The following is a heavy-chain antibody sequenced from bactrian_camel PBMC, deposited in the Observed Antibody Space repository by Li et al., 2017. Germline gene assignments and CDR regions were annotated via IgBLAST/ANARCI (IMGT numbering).Heavy chain of an antibody. CDR3: ATDVRSLGGRWFNR. J-gene: IGHJ4*01. D-gene: IGHD2*01. Sequence: DVQLVESGGGLVQPGGSVRLSCDASGFTFSSYNMLWIRQAPGKGLEWVSSFASDGNTYYVDSVKGRFTFSRDNAKNAVYLQMKRLKPEDTAVYYCATDVRSLGGRWFNRWGQGTQVTVS. CDR2: FASDGNT. V-gene: IGHV3S10*01. CDR1: GFTFSSYN.